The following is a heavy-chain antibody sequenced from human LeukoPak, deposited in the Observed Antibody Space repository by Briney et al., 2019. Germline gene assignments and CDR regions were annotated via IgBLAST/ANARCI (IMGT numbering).Heavy chain of an antibody. J-gene: IGHJ5*02. CDR1: GFTFCSYV. Sequence: GGSLRLSCAASGFTFCSYVMHWVRQAPGKGLEWVAFIRYDGSNKYYADSVKGRFTISRDNSKNTLYLQMNSLRAEDTAVYYCAKDWHYYDSSGYYPNWFDPWGQGTLVTVSS. CDR2: IRYDGSNK. CDR3: AKDWHYYDSSGYYPNWFDP. V-gene: IGHV3-30*02. D-gene: IGHD3-22*01.